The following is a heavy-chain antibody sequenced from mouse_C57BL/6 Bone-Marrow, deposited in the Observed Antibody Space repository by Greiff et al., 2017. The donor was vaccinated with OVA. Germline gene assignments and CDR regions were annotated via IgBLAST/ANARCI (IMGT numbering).Heavy chain of an antibody. D-gene: IGHD1-1*01. J-gene: IGHJ2*01. CDR2: IHPNSGST. CDR3: ARGGYGSSYGDYFDY. CDR1: GYTFTSYW. V-gene: IGHV1-64*01. Sequence: VQLQQPGAELVKPGASVKLSCKASGYTFTSYWMHWVKQRPGQGLEWIGMIHPNSGSTNYNEKFKSKATLTVDKSSSTAYMQLSSLTSEDSAVYYCARGGYGSSYGDYFDYWGQGTTLTVSS.